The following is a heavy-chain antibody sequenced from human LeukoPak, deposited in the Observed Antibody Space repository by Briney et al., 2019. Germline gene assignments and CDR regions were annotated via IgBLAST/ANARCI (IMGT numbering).Heavy chain of an antibody. V-gene: IGHV4-38-2*01. CDR2: IYHSGST. CDR1: GFTFDSYT. D-gene: IGHD3-22*01. CDR3: SRYYYDTNSWFDP. Sequence: GSLRLSCAASGFTFDSYTMNWVRQAPGKGLEWIGSIYHSGSTYYNPSLKTRVTISVDTSKNQFSLKLRSVTAADTAVYYCSRYYYDTNSWFDPWGQGTLVTVSS. J-gene: IGHJ5*02.